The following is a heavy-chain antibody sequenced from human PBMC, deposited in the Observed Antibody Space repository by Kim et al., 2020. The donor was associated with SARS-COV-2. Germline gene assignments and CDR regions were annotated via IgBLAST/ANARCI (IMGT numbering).Heavy chain of an antibody. V-gene: IGHV3-21*01. CDR1: GFTFSSYS. D-gene: IGHD3-16*02. Sequence: GGSLRLSCAASGFTFSSYSMNWVRQAPGKGLEWVSSISSSSSYIYYADSVKGRFTISRDNAKNSLYLQMNSLRAEDTAVYYCARYYDYVWGSYRANNDNYSYYYGMDFWGQGTTVTVSS. J-gene: IGHJ6*02. CDR3: ARYYDYVWGSYRANNDNYSYYYGMDF. CDR2: ISSSSSYI.